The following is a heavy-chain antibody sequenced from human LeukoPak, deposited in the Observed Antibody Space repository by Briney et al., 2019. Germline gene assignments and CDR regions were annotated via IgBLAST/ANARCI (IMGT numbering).Heavy chain of an antibody. J-gene: IGHJ3*02. CDR2: INPNSGGT. CDR3: ARDHGMLRAAFDI. V-gene: IGHV1-2*02. CDR1: GYTFTGYY. Sequence: ASVKVSCKASGYTFTGYYMHWVRQAPGQGPEWMGWINPNSGGTNYAQKFQGRVTMTRDTSISTAYMELSRLRSDDTAVYYCARDHGMLRAAFDIWGQGTMVTVSS. D-gene: IGHD2-15*01.